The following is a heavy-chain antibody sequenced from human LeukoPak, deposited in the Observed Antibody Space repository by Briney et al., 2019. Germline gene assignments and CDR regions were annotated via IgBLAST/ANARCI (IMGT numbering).Heavy chain of an antibody. CDR1: GGSISSGSYY. CDR3: ARAAKDWYYYGSGSYSFDY. CDR2: IYTSGST. Sequence: SETLSLTCTVSGGSISSGSYYWSWIRQPAGKGLEWIGRIYTSGSTNYNPSLKSRVTISVDTSKNQFSLKLSSVTAADTAVYYCARAAKDWYYYGSGSYSFDYWGQGTLVTVSS. V-gene: IGHV4-61*02. J-gene: IGHJ4*02. D-gene: IGHD3-10*01.